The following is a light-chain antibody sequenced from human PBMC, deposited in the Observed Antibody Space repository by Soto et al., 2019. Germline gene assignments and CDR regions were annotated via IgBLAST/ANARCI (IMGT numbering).Light chain of an antibody. V-gene: IGKV1-5*03. CDR2: KAS. J-gene: IGKJ1*01. Sequence: DIQMTQSPSTLPASVGDRVTITCRASQSISTWLAWYQQEPGKAPKLLIHKASSLQSGVPSRFSGSGSGTDFTLTISSLHPDDFATYYCQQYETFSGTFGPGTKVDIK. CDR1: QSISTW. CDR3: QQYETFSGT.